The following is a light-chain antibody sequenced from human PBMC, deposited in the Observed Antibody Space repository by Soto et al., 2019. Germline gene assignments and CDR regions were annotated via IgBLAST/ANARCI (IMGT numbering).Light chain of an antibody. CDR1: QSVSGIY. J-gene: IGKJ1*01. V-gene: IGKV3-20*01. Sequence: EIVLTQSPGTLSLSPGERVTLSCRASQSVSGIYLAWYQQKPGQAPRLLISGASSRATGIPDRFSGSGSGTEFNLTISRLEPEDFAVYYCQHYDSAQWTFGQGTRVEIK. CDR3: QHYDSAQWT. CDR2: GAS.